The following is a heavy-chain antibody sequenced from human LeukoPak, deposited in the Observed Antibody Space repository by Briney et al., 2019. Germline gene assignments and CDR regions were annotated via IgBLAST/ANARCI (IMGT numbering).Heavy chain of an antibody. V-gene: IGHV3-30*18. CDR1: GFTFSSYG. CDR3: AKVEYTSSWYGVGSLDY. CDR2: ISYDGSNK. D-gene: IGHD6-13*01. J-gene: IGHJ4*02. Sequence: GGSLRLSCAASGFTFSSYGMHWVRQAPGKGLEWVAVISYDGSNKYYADSVKGRFTISRDNSKNTLYLQMNSLRAEDTAVYYCAKVEYTSSWYGVGSLDYWGQGTLVTVSS.